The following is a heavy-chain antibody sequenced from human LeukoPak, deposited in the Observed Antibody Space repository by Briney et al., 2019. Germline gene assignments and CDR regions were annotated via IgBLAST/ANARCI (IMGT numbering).Heavy chain of an antibody. CDR2: ISSSSSYI. J-gene: IGHJ4*02. D-gene: IGHD6-25*01. V-gene: IGHV3-21*01. CDR3: GRDLIGTAASWDC. Sequence: PGGSLRLSCAASGFTFSSYSMNWVRQAPGKGLEWVSSISSSSSYIYYADSVKGRFTISRDNAKNSLYLQMNSLRAEDTAVYYCGRDLIGTAASWDCWGQGTLVTVSS. CDR1: GFTFSSYS.